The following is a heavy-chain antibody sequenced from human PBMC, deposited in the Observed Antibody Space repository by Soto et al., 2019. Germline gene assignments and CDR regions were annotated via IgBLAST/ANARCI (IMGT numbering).Heavy chain of an antibody. J-gene: IGHJ4*02. CDR2: IIPIFGTA. CDR1: GGTFSSYA. Sequence: SVKVSCKASGGTFSSYAISWVRQAPGQGLEWMGGIIPIFGTANYAQKFQGRVTITADKSTSTAYMELSSLRSEDTAVYYCARAPYYYDSSGYYFDYWGQGTLVTVSA. V-gene: IGHV1-69*06. D-gene: IGHD3-22*01. CDR3: ARAPYYYDSSGYYFDY.